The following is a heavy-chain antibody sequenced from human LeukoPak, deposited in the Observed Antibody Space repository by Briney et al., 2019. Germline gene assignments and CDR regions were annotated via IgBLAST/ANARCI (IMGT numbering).Heavy chain of an antibody. Sequence: ASVKVSCKASGYTFTGYYMHWVRQAPGQGLEWMGWINPNSGGTNYAQKFQGRVTTTRDTSISTAYMELSRLRSDDTAVYHCAREEYSYGSNWFDPWGQGTLVTVSS. CDR2: INPNSGGT. D-gene: IGHD5-18*01. CDR3: AREEYSYGSNWFDP. CDR1: GYTFTGYY. V-gene: IGHV1-2*02. J-gene: IGHJ5*02.